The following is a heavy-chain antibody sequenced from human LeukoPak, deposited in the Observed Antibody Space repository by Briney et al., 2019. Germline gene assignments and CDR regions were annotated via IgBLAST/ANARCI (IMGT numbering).Heavy chain of an antibody. CDR3: TAGVERGTKYFNY. J-gene: IGHJ4*02. V-gene: IGHV3-15*01. CDR2: IKNKGDGGTT. Sequence: PGGSLRLSCVASGFTFRNAWMNWVRQAPGKGLEWVGRIKNKGDGGTTDYAAPVKGRFTISRDDSKDTVYLQMNSLKAEDTAVYYCTAGVERGTKYFNYWGQVTLVTVSS. D-gene: IGHD3-16*01. CDR1: GFTFRNAW.